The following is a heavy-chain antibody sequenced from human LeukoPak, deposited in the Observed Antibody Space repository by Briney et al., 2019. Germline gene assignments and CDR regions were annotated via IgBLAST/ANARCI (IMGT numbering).Heavy chain of an antibody. D-gene: IGHD3-9*01. CDR3: ARAPSRDVLTGYVDY. CDR2: INPNSGGT. J-gene: IGHJ4*02. V-gene: IGHV1-2*02. CDR1: GYTFTGYY. Sequence: ASVKVSCKASGYTFTGYYMHWVRQAPGQGLEWMGWINPNSGGTNYAQKFQGRVTMTRDTSITTAYMELSRLSSGDTAVYYCARAPSRDVLTGYVDYWGQGTLVTVSS.